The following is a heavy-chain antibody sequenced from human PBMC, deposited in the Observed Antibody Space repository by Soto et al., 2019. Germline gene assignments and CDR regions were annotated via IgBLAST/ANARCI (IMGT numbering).Heavy chain of an antibody. J-gene: IGHJ6*02. Sequence: PGGSLRLSCAASGFTFSSYAMSWVRQAPGKGLEWVSAISGSGGSTYYAVSVKGRFTISRDNSKNTLYLQMNSLRAEDTAVYYCAKDRSSSSPRIAYYGMDVWGQGTTVTVSS. CDR2: ISGSGGST. V-gene: IGHV3-23*01. CDR3: AKDRSSSSPRIAYYGMDV. D-gene: IGHD6-6*01. CDR1: GFTFSSYA.